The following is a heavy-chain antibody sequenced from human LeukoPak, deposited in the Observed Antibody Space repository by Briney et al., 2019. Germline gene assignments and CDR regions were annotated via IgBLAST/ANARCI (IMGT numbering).Heavy chain of an antibody. CDR3: ARPVLTYGSGSYYLDY. CDR2: IWYDGSNK. Sequence: PGGSLRLSCAASGFTFSSYGMHWVRQAPGKGLEWVAVIWYDGSNKYYADSVKGRFPISRDTSKTTLYLPMNSLRAEDTAVYYCARPVLTYGSGSYYLDYWGQGTLVTVSS. CDR1: GFTFSSYG. J-gene: IGHJ4*02. V-gene: IGHV3-33*01. D-gene: IGHD3-10*01.